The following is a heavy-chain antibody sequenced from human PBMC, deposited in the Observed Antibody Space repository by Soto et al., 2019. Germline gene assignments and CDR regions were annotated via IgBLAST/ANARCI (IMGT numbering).Heavy chain of an antibody. J-gene: IGHJ4*02. CDR3: AREKRANGYFDY. CDR2: IKQAGSEK. V-gene: IGHV3-7*01. Sequence: EVQLVESGGGLVQTGGSLRLSCAASGFTFSAYWMSWVRQAPGKGLEWVANIKQAGSEKYYVDSVNGRFIISRDDAKNSVFLQVNRLRVEDTAVYYCAREKRANGYFDYWGQGTLVTVSS. CDR1: GFTFSAYW. D-gene: IGHD6-25*01.